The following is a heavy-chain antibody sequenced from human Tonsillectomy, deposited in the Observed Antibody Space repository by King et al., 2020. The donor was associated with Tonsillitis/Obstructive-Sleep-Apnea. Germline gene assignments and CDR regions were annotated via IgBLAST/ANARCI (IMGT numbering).Heavy chain of an antibody. D-gene: IGHD5-12*01. V-gene: IGHV3-7*04. CDR3: ARDRVERSGYPSYMDV. CDR2: IKQDGSEK. CDR1: GFTFSNFW. Sequence: VQLVESGGGLVQPGGSLRLSCVASGFTFSNFWMTWVRQAPGKGLEWVANIKQDGSEKYYVDSVKGRFTISRDNAKNSLYLQMNSLRVEDMAVYFCARDRVERSGYPSYMDVWGKGTTVTVSS. J-gene: IGHJ6*03.